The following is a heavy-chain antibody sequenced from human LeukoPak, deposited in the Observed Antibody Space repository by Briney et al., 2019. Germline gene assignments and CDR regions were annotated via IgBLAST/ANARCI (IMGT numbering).Heavy chain of an antibody. J-gene: IGHJ5*01. CDR1: GFSFCNYA. V-gene: IGHV3-23*01. CDR3: VKDPRDTYGTNWFVS. Sequence: GGSLRLSCVASGFSFCNYAMSWVRQAPGKGLQGVSQISGTGGATWYAGFARDRFTISRDNSKKTLYLQMSGLRVEDTAMYYCVKDPRDTYGTNWFVSWGQGTLLIVSS. CDR2: ISGTGGAT. D-gene: IGHD2-21*01.